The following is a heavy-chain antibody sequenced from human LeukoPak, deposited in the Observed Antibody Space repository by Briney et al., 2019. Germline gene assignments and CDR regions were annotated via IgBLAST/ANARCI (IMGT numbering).Heavy chain of an antibody. Sequence: PGGSLRLSCAASGFTFSSYSMNWVRQAPGKGLEWVSSISSSSSYIYYADSVKGRFTISRDNSKNTLYLQMSSLRAEDTAVYYCAKVVNYYDSSGPMNWGQGTLVTVSS. V-gene: IGHV3-21*01. CDR1: GFTFSSYS. J-gene: IGHJ4*02. CDR3: AKVVNYYDSSGPMN. CDR2: ISSSSSYI. D-gene: IGHD3-22*01.